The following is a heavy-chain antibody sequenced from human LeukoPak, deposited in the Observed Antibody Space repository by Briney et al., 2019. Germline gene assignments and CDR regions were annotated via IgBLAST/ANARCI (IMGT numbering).Heavy chain of an antibody. CDR2: IYYTGST. V-gene: IGHV4-59*01. Sequence: SETLSLTCAVYGGSFSGYYWSWIRQPPGKGLEWIGYIYYTGSTNYNPSLKSRVTISVDTSKNQFSLKLNSVTAADTAVYYCARELTGYYVDYWGQGTLVTVSS. CDR1: GGSFSGYY. J-gene: IGHJ4*02. CDR3: ARELTGYYVDY. D-gene: IGHD3-9*01.